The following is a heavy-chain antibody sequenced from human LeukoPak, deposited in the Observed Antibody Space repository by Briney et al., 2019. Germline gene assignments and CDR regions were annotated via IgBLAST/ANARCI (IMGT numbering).Heavy chain of an antibody. CDR1: GGSLSTGGSLSSGSYY. J-gene: IGHJ4*02. Sequence: SETLSLTCTVSGGSLSTGGSLSSGSYYWSWIRQPAGKGLEWIGRIHTSGSTNYNPSLKSRVTISVDTSKNQFSLKLSSVTAADTAVYYCARDNISGDGYNHNFDYWGQGTLVTVSS. CDR3: ARDNISGDGYNHNFDY. V-gene: IGHV4-61*02. D-gene: IGHD5-24*01. CDR2: IHTSGST.